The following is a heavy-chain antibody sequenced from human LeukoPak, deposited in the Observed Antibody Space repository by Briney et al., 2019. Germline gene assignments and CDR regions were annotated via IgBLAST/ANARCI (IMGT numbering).Heavy chain of an antibody. V-gene: IGHV3-30*02. Sequence: GGSLRLSCVSSGFTFSRYGIHWVRQDPGKGLEWVSFIQTDGSTKYYSDSVKGRFTISRDNPKSTVYLQMNSLSTEDTAVYYCAIEISRLVIHAFDLWGQGTMVTVSS. CDR3: AIEISRLVIHAFDL. J-gene: IGHJ3*01. D-gene: IGHD3-9*01. CDR2: IQTDGSTK. CDR1: GFTFSRYG.